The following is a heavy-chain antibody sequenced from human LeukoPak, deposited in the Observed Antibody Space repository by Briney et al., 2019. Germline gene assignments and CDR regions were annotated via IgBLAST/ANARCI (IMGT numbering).Heavy chain of an antibody. V-gene: IGHV4-59*01. CDR1: GGSISSYY. CDR3: ARGTWDYGDYAEFDY. Sequence: SETLSLTCSVSGGSISSYYWNWIRQPPGKGLEWIGHVSDRGTTNYNPSLKSRVTISVDTSKNQFSLKLSSVTAADTAVYYCARGTWDYGDYAEFDYWGQGTLVTVSS. CDR2: VSDRGTT. J-gene: IGHJ4*02. D-gene: IGHD4-17*01.